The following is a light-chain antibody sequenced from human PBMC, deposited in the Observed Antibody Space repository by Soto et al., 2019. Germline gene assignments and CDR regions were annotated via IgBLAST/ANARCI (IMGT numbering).Light chain of an antibody. J-gene: IGKJ2*02. Sequence: EIVMTQSPGTLSVSPGERATLSCRASQSVSSNLAWYQQKPGQAHRLLIYDASTRATGIPARFSGSGSGTECTLTISSQQSEDFAVYYCQQYINWPLCTFGQGTKLEIK. CDR3: QQYINWPLCT. CDR1: QSVSSN. V-gene: IGKV3-15*01. CDR2: DAS.